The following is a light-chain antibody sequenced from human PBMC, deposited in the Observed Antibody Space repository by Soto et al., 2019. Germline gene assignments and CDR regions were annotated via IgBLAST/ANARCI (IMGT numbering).Light chain of an antibody. V-gene: IGKV3D-20*02. J-gene: IGKJ5*01. CDR3: QQRSNWPLT. CDR1: QSIRSTY. CDR2: DVY. Sequence: EIVLTQSPGTLSLSPGERATLSCRASQSIRSTYLAWYQHKPGQAPRLLICDVYSRATVSPVTFSGSGSGTDFTLIISRLEPEDFAVYYCQQRSNWPLTFGQGTRLEIK.